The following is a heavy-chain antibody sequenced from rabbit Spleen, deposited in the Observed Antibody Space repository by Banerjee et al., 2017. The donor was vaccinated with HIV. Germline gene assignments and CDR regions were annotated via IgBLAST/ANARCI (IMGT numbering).Heavy chain of an antibody. CDR1: GFSFSSSDY. V-gene: IGHV1S45*01. J-gene: IGHJ6*01. Sequence: QEQLVESGGGLVKPGASLTLTCTASGFSFSSSDYMCWVRQAPGKGLEWIACIEAGGSAFTYFATWAKGRFTISKTSSTTVTLQMTSLTAADTATYFCARDTGTSFSTYGMDLWGQGTLVTVS. CDR2: IEAGGSAFT. D-gene: IGHD8-1*01. CDR3: ARDTGTSFSTYGMDL.